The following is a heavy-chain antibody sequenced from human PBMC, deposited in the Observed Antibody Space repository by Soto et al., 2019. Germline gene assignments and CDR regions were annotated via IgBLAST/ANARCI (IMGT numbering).Heavy chain of an antibody. CDR3: AIWFGELGWFDP. CDR1: GGSISSSSYY. V-gene: IGHV4-39*01. Sequence: QLQLQESGPGLVKPSETLSLTCTVSGGSISSSSYYWGWIRQPPGKGLEWIGSIYYSGSTYYNPSLKSRVTISVDTSKNQFSLKPSSVTAADTAVYYCAIWFGELGWFDPWGQGTLVTVSS. D-gene: IGHD3-10*01. J-gene: IGHJ5*02. CDR2: IYYSGST.